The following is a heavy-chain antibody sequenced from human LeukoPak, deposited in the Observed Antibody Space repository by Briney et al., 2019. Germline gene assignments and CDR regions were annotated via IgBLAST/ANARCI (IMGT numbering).Heavy chain of an antibody. J-gene: IGHJ6*02. Sequence: SQTLSLTCAISGDSVSSNSAAWNWIRQSPSRGLEWLGRTYYRSKWYNDYAVSVKSRITINPDTSKNQFSLQLNSVTPEDTAVYYCARDRIWNEGVNYYYYSGMDVWGQGTTVTVSS. CDR2: TYYRSKWYN. V-gene: IGHV6-1*01. CDR3: ARDRIWNEGVNYYYYSGMDV. CDR1: GDSVSSNSAA. D-gene: IGHD1-1*01.